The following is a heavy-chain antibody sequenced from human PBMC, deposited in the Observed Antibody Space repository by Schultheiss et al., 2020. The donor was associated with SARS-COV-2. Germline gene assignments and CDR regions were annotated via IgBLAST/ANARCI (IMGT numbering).Heavy chain of an antibody. CDR3: ARTEANTAKFDY. Sequence: SETLSLTCIVSGASINSYYWSWLRQPAGKGLEYVGRINTSGSTNYNPSLKGRVTMSVDTSKNQFSLKLSSVTPADTAVYYCARTEANTAKFDYWGQGTLVTVSS. V-gene: IGHV4-4*07. J-gene: IGHJ4*02. CDR1: GASINSYY. D-gene: IGHD1-26*01. CDR2: INTSGST.